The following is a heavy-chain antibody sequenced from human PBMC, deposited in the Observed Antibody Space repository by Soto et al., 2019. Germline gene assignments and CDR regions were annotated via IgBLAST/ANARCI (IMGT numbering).Heavy chain of an antibody. CDR3: ARDSTSPDY. J-gene: IGHJ4*02. CDR1: GYSFASND. V-gene: IGHV1-8*01. Sequence: QVHLVQSGAEVKKPGASVKISCKTSGYSFASNDITWVRQAPGQGLEWMGWVNGNSGLTGYAQKFQGRVTMTRNTSISTAYMELSSLKSEDTAVYYCARDSTSPDYWGQGTLVIVSS. D-gene: IGHD2-2*01. CDR2: VNGNSGLT.